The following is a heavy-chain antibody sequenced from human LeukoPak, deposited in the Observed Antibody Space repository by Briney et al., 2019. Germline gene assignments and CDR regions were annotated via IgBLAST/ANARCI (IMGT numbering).Heavy chain of an antibody. Sequence: GGSLRLSCAASGFTFSTYAMNWVRQAPGKGLEWVSIISGSGGNTFYADAVKGRFTISRDNSINTLYLQTNNLRDEDTAVYYCAKDPPCSGGTCYGYFESWGQGTLVTVSS. V-gene: IGHV3-23*01. CDR2: ISGSGGNT. D-gene: IGHD2-15*01. CDR3: AKDPPCSGGTCYGYFES. CDR1: GFTFSTYA. J-gene: IGHJ4*02.